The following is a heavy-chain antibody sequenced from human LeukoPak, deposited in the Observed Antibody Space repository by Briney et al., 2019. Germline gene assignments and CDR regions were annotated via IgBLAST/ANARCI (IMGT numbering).Heavy chain of an antibody. V-gene: IGHV1-3*01. CDR1: GYTFTNYA. CDR3: ARGRDIVVVPAAILGSYYGMDV. Sequence: ASVKVSCKASGYTFTNYAMYWVRQAPGQRLEWMGWINAGNGNTKYSQKFQGRVTITSDTSANTVYMELSSLRSEDTAVYYCARGRDIVVVPAAILGSYYGMDVRGQGTTVTVSS. CDR2: INAGNGNT. J-gene: IGHJ6*02. D-gene: IGHD2-2*01.